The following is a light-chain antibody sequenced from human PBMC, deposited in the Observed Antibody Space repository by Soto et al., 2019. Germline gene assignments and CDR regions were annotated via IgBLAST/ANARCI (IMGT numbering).Light chain of an antibody. J-gene: IGKJ2*01. CDR1: QSVSSRY. CDR3: QQYNSYST. Sequence: EIVLTQSPGTLSLSPGERATLSCRASQSVSSRYLGWYQQRFGQAPRLLIYGASSRATGIPDRFSGSGSGTDFTLTITSLEPEDYATYYCQQYNSYSTFGQGTKLEIK. CDR2: GAS. V-gene: IGKV3-20*01.